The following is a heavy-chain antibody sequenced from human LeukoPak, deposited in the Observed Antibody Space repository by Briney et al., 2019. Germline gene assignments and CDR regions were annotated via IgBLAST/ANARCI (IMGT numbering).Heavy chain of an antibody. CDR2: IYYSGST. Sequence: PSETLSLTCTVSGDSISSYYWTWLRQPPGKGLEWIGYIYYSGSTNYNPSLKSRVTISVDTSKNQFSLKLSSVTAADTAVYYCARALGGHWGSPWFDPWGQGTLVTVSS. CDR3: ARALGGHWGSPWFDP. CDR1: GDSISSYY. V-gene: IGHV4-59*01. D-gene: IGHD7-27*01. J-gene: IGHJ5*02.